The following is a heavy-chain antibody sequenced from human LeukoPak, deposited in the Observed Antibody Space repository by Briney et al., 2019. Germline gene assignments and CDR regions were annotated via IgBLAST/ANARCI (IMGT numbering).Heavy chain of an antibody. CDR1: GDSVSSNSAA. CDR3: ARDSIVVVNDAFDI. D-gene: IGHD3-22*01. V-gene: IGHV6-1*01. CDR2: TYYRSKWYN. J-gene: IGHJ3*02. Sequence: SQTLSLTCAISGDSVSSNSAAWNWIRQSPSRGLEWLGRTYYRSKWYNDYAVSVKTRITIKPDTSKNQFSLHLNSVTPEDTAVYYCARDSIVVVNDAFDIWGQGTMVTVSS.